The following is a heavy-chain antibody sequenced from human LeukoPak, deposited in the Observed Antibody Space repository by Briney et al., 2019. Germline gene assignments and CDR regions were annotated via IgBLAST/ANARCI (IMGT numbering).Heavy chain of an antibody. D-gene: IGHD5-24*01. Sequence: ASVRVSCKASGYTFTDYYIHWVRQAPGQGLEWMGWVFPYSGKSNLAQKFQGRVAMTSDTSVGTVYMELSRLTSDDAAVYFCARVQGGYNYLDYWGQGTPVTVSS. J-gene: IGHJ4*02. CDR3: ARVQGGYNYLDY. CDR2: VFPYSGKS. V-gene: IGHV1-2*02. CDR1: GYTFTDYY.